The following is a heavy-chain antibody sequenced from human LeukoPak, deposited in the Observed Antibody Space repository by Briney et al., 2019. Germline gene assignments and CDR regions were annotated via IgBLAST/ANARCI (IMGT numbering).Heavy chain of an antibody. J-gene: IGHJ4*02. V-gene: IGHV3-30-3*01. Sequence: GGSLRLSCAASGFTFSSYAMHWVRQAPGKGLEWVAVISYDGSNKYYADSVKGRFTISRDNSKNTLYLQMNSLRAEDTAVYYCARADSSSWYLLDYWGQGTLVTVSS. CDR3: ARADSSSWYLLDY. CDR1: GFTFSSYA. CDR2: ISYDGSNK. D-gene: IGHD6-13*01.